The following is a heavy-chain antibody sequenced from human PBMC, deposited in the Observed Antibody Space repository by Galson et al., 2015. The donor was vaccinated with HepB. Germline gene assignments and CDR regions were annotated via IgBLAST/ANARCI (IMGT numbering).Heavy chain of an antibody. J-gene: IGHJ4*02. V-gene: IGHV5-51*01. CDR2: IYPGDSDT. D-gene: IGHD3-22*01. Sequence: SGAEVKKPGESLKISCKGSGYSFTSYWIGWVRQMPGKGLEWMGIIYPGDSDTRYSPSFQGQVTISADKSISTAYLQWSSLKASDTAMYYCARLQTPYYYDSSGYYNNFDYWGQGTLVTVSS. CDR1: GYSFTSYW. CDR3: ARLQTPYYYDSSGYYNNFDY.